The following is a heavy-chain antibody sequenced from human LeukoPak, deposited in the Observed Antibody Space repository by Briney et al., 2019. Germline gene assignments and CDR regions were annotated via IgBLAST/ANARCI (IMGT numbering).Heavy chain of an antibody. CDR2: IHYSGSS. Sequence: SDTLSLTCAVPGYSISSDNWWGWIRQPPGKGLEWIGYIHYSGSSYYSPSLKSRVTMSVDTSKRQFSLKLSSVTAVDTAIYYCATKANGVYYFDVWGKGTTVTVSS. D-gene: IGHD3-10*01. V-gene: IGHV4-28*01. CDR3: ATKANGVYYFDV. J-gene: IGHJ6*04. CDR1: GYSISSDNW.